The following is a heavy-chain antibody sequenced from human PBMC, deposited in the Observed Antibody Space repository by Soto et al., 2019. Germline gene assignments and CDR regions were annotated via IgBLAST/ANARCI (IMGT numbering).Heavy chain of an antibody. Sequence: PGGSLRLSCAASGFTFSSYAMSWVRQAPGKGLEWVSAISGSGGSTYYADSVKGRFTISRDNSKNTLYLQMNSLRAGDTAVYYCAKRHIVVVPAATGPEYYYYGMDVWGQGTTVTVSS. V-gene: IGHV3-23*01. CDR3: AKRHIVVVPAATGPEYYYYGMDV. D-gene: IGHD2-2*01. J-gene: IGHJ6*02. CDR2: ISGSGGST. CDR1: GFTFSSYA.